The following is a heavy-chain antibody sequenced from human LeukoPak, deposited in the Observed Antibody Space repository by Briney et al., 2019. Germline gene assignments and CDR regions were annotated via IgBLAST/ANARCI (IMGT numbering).Heavy chain of an antibody. D-gene: IGHD6-13*01. CDR1: GGSISSYY. CDR3: ARLGSSPAAGTIDY. V-gene: IGHV4-59*08. J-gene: IGHJ4*02. CDR2: IYYSGST. Sequence: SETLSLTCTVSGGSISSYYWSWIRQPPGKGLEWIGYIYYSGSTNYNPSLKSRVTISVDTSKNQFSLKLSSVTAADTAVYYCARLGSSPAAGTIDYWGQGTLVTVSS.